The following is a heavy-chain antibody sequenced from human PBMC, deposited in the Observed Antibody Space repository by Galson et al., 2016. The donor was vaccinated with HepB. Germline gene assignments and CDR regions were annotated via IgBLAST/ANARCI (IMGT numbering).Heavy chain of an antibody. CDR1: GFAFSTYP. CDR2: ISFDGSNK. V-gene: IGHV3-30-3*01. D-gene: IGHD2/OR15-2a*01. Sequence: SLRLSCAASGFAFSTYPMHWVRQAPGEGLEWVGVISFDGSNKYYADSVKGRFTLSRDNSKNTLYLHMNSLSADDTGIYYCAREHLWLSLWGQGTLITVSS. CDR3: AREHLWLSL. J-gene: IGHJ4*02.